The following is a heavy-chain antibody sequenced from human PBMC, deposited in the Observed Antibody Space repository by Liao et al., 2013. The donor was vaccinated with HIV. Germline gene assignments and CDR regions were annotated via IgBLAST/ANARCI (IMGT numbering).Heavy chain of an antibody. Sequence: QVQLQQWGAGLLKPSETLSLTCAVYGGSFSGYYWSWIRQPPGKGLEWIGRIYTSGSTYYNPSLKSRVTISVDTSKNQFSLKLSSVTAADTAVYYCAREMDDAFDIWGQGTMVTSLQ. V-gene: IGHV4-59*10. CDR1: GGSFSGYY. J-gene: IGHJ3*02. D-gene: IGHD5-24*01. CDR3: AREMDDAFDI. CDR2: IYTSGST.